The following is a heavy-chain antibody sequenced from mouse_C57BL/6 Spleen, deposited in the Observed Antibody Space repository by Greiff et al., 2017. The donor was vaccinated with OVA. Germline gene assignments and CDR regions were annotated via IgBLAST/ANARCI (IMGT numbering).Heavy chain of an antibody. CDR1: GYTFTSYW. CDR2: IDPSDSET. V-gene: IGHV1-52*01. J-gene: IGHJ2*01. CDR3: ARRGGTDY. Sequence: QVQLKQPGAELVRPGSSVKLSCKASGYTFTSYWMHWVKQRPIQGLEWIGNIDPSDSETHYNQKFKDKATLTVDKSSSTAYMQLSSLTSEDAAVYYCARRGGTDYWGQGTTLTVSS.